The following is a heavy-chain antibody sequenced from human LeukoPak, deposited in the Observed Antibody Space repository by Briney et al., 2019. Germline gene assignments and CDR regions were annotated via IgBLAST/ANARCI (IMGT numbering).Heavy chain of an antibody. V-gene: IGHV5-51*01. CDR1: GYRFTSYW. Sequence: PGESLKIYCKGSGYRFTSYWIAWVRQMPGKGLEWMGSIYPGDSDTRYSPSFQGQVTISVDKSISTAYLQWTSLKASDTAMYYCARQPSRDARDIWGQATMVTVSS. CDR3: ARQPSRDARDI. CDR2: IYPGDSDT. J-gene: IGHJ3*02.